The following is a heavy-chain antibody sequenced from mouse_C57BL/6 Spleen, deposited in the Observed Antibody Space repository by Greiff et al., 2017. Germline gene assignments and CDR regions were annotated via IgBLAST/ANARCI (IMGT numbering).Heavy chain of an antibody. D-gene: IGHD2-4*01. CDR1: GYSITSGYY. V-gene: IGHV3-6*01. Sequence: EVQVVESGPGLVKPSQSLSLTCSVTGYSITSGYYWNWIRQFPGNKLEWMGYISYDGSNNYNPSLKNRISITRDTSKNQFFLKLNSVTTEDTATYYCARDRISYDYDGFAYWGQGTLVTVSA. CDR2: ISYDGSN. J-gene: IGHJ3*01. CDR3: ARDRISYDYDGFAY.